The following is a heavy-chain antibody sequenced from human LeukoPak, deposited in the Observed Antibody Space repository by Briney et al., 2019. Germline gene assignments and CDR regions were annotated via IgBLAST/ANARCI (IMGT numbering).Heavy chain of an antibody. CDR3: ARPLLRYFDTHAFDL. J-gene: IGHJ3*01. CDR2: IYPGDSDT. V-gene: IGHV5-51*01. Sequence: GESLKISCKASGYTFSNYWIGWVRHMPGKGLEWMGLIYPGDSDTRYSPSFQGQVTISADTSITTAYLQWSSLKASDAAVYYCARPLLRYFDTHAFDLWGQGTMVTVSS. D-gene: IGHD3-9*01. CDR1: GYTFSNYW.